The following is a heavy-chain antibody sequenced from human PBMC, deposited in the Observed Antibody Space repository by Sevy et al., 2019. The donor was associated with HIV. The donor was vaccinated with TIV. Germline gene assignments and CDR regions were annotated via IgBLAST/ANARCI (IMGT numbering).Heavy chain of an antibody. CDR3: ARHLRELSYDSSGYSDAFDI. Sequence: GGFLRLSCRVSGFSFQYSMNWVRQAPGKGLEWVTSISSSSNYIYYADSLKGRFTVSRDNAKNSVYLQMNSLRAEDTAVYYCARHLRELSYDSSGYSDAFDIWGQGTLVTVSS. CDR1: GFSFQYS. J-gene: IGHJ3*02. V-gene: IGHV3-21*01. CDR2: ISSSSNYI. D-gene: IGHD3-22*01.